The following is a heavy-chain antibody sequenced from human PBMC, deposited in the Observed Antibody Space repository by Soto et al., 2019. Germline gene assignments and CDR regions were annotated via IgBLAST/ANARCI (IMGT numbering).Heavy chain of an antibody. V-gene: IGHV3-23*01. J-gene: IGHJ4*02. CDR1: GFTFSRYA. Sequence: GGSLRLSCADSGFTFSRYAMSWVRQAPGKGLEWVSAISGSGVSTYYADSVKGRFTISRDNSKNTQYLQMNSLRAENTAVYYCAKDLGRNGGSYSLSFDYWGQGTMVTVSS. CDR2: ISGSGVST. D-gene: IGHD1-26*01. CDR3: AKDLGRNGGSYSLSFDY.